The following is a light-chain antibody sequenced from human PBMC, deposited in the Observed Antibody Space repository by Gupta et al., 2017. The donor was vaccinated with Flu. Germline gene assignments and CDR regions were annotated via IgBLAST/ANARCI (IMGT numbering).Light chain of an antibody. V-gene: IGLV2-23*01. CDR2: EGS. CDR3: CSYTGRSPVV. Sequence: QSALTQPASVSGSPGQSITISCTGTSSDIGVYNLVSWYQQHPGKAPKLLIYEGSERPSGVSSRFSGSKSGNTASLTISGLQAEDEAAYYCCSYTGRSPVVFGGGTTVTVL. J-gene: IGLJ2*01. CDR1: SSDIGVYNL.